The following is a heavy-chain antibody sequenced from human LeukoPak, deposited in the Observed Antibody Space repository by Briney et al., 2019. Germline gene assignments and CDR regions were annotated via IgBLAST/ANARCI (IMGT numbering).Heavy chain of an antibody. J-gene: IGHJ3*02. V-gene: IGHV4-59*01. CDR3: ARVVRSGAFDI. D-gene: IGHD3-10*01. CDR2: IYYSGST. Sequence: SETLSLTCTVSGGSISSYYWSWIGQPPGKGLEWIGYIYYSGSTNYNPSLKSRVTISVDTSKNQFSLKLSSVTAADPAVYYCARVVRSGAFDIWGQGTMVTLSS. CDR1: GGSISSYY.